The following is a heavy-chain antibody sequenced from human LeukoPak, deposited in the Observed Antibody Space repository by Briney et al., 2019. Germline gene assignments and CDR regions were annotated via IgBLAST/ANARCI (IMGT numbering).Heavy chain of an antibody. CDR1: GFSFTTYW. Sequence: GESLKTSCKGSGFSFTTYWIVWVRQMPGKGLEWMGIIYPDDSDTRYSPSFQGQVTISADKSISTAYLQWSSLKASDTAMYYCARLYYSASGYPDYWGQGTLVTVSS. CDR2: IYPDDSDT. V-gene: IGHV5-51*01. J-gene: IGHJ4*02. CDR3: ARLYYSASGYPDY. D-gene: IGHD3-22*01.